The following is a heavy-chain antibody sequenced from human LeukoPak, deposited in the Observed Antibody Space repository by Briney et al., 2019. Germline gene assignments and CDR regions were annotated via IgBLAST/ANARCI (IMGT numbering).Heavy chain of an antibody. J-gene: IGHJ3*02. Sequence: PSETLSLTCTVSGGSISSGGYYWSWIRQPPGKGLEWIGYIYHSGSTYYNPSLKSRVTISVDRSKNQFSLKLSSVTAADTAVYYCARVARPEGAIFGYDIWGQGTMVTVSS. D-gene: IGHD3-3*01. CDR2: IYHSGST. CDR1: GGSISSGGYY. CDR3: ARVARPEGAIFGYDI. V-gene: IGHV4-30-2*01.